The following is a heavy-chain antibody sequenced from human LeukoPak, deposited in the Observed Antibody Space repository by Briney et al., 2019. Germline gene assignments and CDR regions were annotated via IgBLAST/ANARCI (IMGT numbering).Heavy chain of an antibody. D-gene: IGHD4-17*01. V-gene: IGHV3-30*18. CDR2: ISYDGSNK. Sequence: GRSLRLSCASSGFTLSRYGLHGVRQAPGKGLEGVAVISYDGSNKYYADFVKGRFTISRDNSKNTLYLQMNSLRAEDTAVYYCAKDRATVTYYYYYGMDVWGQGTTVTVSS. CDR1: GFTLSRYG. J-gene: IGHJ6*02. CDR3: AKDRATVTYYYYYGMDV.